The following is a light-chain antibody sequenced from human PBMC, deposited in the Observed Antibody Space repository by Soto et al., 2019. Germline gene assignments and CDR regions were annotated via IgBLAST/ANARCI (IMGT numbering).Light chain of an antibody. V-gene: IGKV1-39*01. CDR2: SAS. Sequence: DIRMPQSPTSLSASVGDSVTISCRASQTIRFYLSWYQQKPGKAPKLLIYSASAVQSGVPPRFSGSGSGTDFTLAISGLQPEDSAVYYCQQSFSTPLTFGQGTKVEIK. CDR1: QTIRFY. CDR3: QQSFSTPLT. J-gene: IGKJ2*01.